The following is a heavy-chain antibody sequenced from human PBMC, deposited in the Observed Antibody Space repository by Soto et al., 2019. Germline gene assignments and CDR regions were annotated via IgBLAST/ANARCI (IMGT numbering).Heavy chain of an antibody. J-gene: IGHJ6*02. CDR2: IIPIFGTA. CDR3: ARVQKATPYYYYGMDV. V-gene: IGHV1-69*13. CDR1: GGTFSSYA. Sequence: SVKVSCKASGGTFSSYAISWVRQAPGQGLEWMGGIIPIFGTANYAQKFQGRVTITADESTSTAYMELSSLRSEDTAVYYCARVQKATPYYYYGMDVWGQGTTVPVSS.